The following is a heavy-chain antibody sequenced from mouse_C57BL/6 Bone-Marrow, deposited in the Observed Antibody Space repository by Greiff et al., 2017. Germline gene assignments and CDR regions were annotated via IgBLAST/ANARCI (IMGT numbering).Heavy chain of an antibody. CDR2: IGRGGST. CDR1: GFSFTSYG. D-gene: IGHD4-1*01. J-gene: IGHJ1*03. Sequence: VKLMESGPGLVQPSQSLSITCTVSGFSFTSYGVHWVRQSPGKGLEWLGVIGRGGSTAYNAAFMSRLSIPKDNSKSQVFFNMNSRQADDTAIYYCATRGTGSWYFDVWGTGTTVTVSS. V-gene: IGHV2-5*01. CDR3: ATRGTGSWYFDV.